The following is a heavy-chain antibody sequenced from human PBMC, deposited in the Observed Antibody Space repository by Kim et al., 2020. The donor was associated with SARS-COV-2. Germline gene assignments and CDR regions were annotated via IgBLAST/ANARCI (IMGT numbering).Heavy chain of an antibody. V-gene: IGHV4-39*01. CDR3: ATPLAARPSRFFFWDY. J-gene: IGHJ4*02. Sequence: SLKSRVTISVDTSKNQFSLKLSSVTAADTAVYYCATPLAARPSRFFFWDYWGQGTLVTVSS. D-gene: IGHD6-6*01.